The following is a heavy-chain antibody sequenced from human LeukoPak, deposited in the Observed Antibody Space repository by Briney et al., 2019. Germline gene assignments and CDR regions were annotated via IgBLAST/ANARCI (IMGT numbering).Heavy chain of an antibody. CDR1: GYTFTSYG. V-gene: IGHV1-18*01. CDR2: ISAYNGNT. J-gene: IGHJ4*02. CDR3: AAGWMARGVIITPPDY. Sequence: GASVKVSCKASGYTFTSYGISWVRQAPGQGLEWMGWISAYNGNTNYAQKLQGRVTMTTDTSTSTAYMELRSLRSDDTAVYYCAAGWMARGVIITPPDYWGQGTLVTVSS. D-gene: IGHD3-10*01.